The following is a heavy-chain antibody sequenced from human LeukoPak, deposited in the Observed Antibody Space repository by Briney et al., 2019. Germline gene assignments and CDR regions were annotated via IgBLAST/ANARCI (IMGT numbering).Heavy chain of an antibody. D-gene: IGHD2-2*01. Sequence: PSETLSLTCTVSGGSISSFYWSWIRQPPGKGLEWIGYIYYSGSTNYNPSLKSRVTISVDTSKNQFSLKLSSVTAADTAVYYCARVGCSSTSCFSSYYYAMDVWGQGTTVTVSS. CDR3: ARVGCSSTSCFSSYYYAMDV. V-gene: IGHV4-59*08. CDR1: GGSISSFY. J-gene: IGHJ6*02. CDR2: IYYSGST.